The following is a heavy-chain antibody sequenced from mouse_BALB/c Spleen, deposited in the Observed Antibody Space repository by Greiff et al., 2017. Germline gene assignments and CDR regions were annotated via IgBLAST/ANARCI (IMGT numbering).Heavy chain of an antibody. V-gene: IGHV1S81*02. CDR2: INPSNGGT. Sequence: QVHVKQSGAELVKPGASVKLSCKASGYTFTSYYMYWVKQRPGQGLEWIGEINPSNGGTNFNEKFKSKATLTVDKSSSTAYMQLSSLTSEDSAVYYCTRSRGYDWYFDVWGAGTTVTVSS. CDR3: TRSRGYDWYFDV. D-gene: IGHD2-2*01. CDR1: GYTFTSYY. J-gene: IGHJ1*01.